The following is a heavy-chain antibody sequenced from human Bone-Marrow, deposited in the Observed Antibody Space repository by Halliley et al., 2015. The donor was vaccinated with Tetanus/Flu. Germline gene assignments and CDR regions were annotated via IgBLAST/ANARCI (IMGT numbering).Heavy chain of an antibody. CDR2: IGSTGQDT. J-gene: IGHJ4*02. Sequence: RGVVSVIGSTGQDTQYEDSVKGRCTIARDNSKDTMYLQMESLRVGGSAVYFCASGVPMEGFDFWGQGGLVIVSS. CDR3: ASGVPMEGFDF. D-gene: IGHD1-26*01. V-gene: IGHV3-23*01.